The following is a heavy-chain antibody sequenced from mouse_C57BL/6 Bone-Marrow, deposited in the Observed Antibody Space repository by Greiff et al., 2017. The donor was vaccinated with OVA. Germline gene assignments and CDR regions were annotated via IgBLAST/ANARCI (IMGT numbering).Heavy chain of an antibody. CDR1: GYTFTDYE. CDR3: ARCGCAY. J-gene: IGHJ3*01. Sequence: VKLQESGAELVRPGASVTLSCKASGYTFTDYEMHWVKQTPVHGLEWIGAIDPETGGTAYNQKFKGKAILTADKSSSTAYMELRSLTSEDSAIYFCARCGCAYWGQGTLVTVSA. V-gene: IGHV1-15*01. CDR2: IDPETGGT.